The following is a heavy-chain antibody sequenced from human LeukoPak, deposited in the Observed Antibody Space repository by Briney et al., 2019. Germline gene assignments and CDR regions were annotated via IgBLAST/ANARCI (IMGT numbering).Heavy chain of an antibody. CDR2: ISYDGSNK. D-gene: IGHD2-21*01. J-gene: IGHJ6*02. CDR1: GFTFSSYG. V-gene: IGHV3-30*03. CDR3: ARDLWPAHPLYGMDV. Sequence: PGGSLRLSCAASGFTFSSYGMHWVRQAPGKGLEWVAVISYDGSNKYYADSVRGRFTISRDNSKNTLYLQMNSLRAEDTAVYYCARDLWPAHPLYGMDVWGQGTTVTVSS.